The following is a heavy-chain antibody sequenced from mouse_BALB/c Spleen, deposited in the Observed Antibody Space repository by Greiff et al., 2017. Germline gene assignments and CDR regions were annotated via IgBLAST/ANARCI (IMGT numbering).Heavy chain of an antibody. CDR2: ISSGGSYT. Sequence: EVHLVESGGGLVKPGGSLKLSCAASGFTFSSYTMSWVRQTPEKRLEWVATISSGGSYTYYPDSVKGRFTISRDNAKNTLYLQMSSLKSEDTAMYYCTRDEVRRVFDYWGQGTTLTVSS. CDR1: GFTFSSYT. CDR3: TRDEVRRVFDY. V-gene: IGHV5-6-4*01. J-gene: IGHJ2*01. D-gene: IGHD2-14*01.